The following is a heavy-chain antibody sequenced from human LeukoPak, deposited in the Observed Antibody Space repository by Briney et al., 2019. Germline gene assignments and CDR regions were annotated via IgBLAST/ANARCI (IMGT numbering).Heavy chain of an antibody. CDR1: GGSISSYY. D-gene: IGHD2-15*01. CDR3: ASANSLGYCSGGSCYDY. J-gene: IGHJ4*02. Sequence: SETLSLTCTVSGGSISSYYWSWIRQPAGKGLEWIGRIYTCGSTNYNPSLKSRVTMSVDTSKNQFSLKLSSVTAADTAVYYCASANSLGYCSGGSCYDYWGQGTLVTVSS. CDR2: IYTCGST. V-gene: IGHV4-4*07.